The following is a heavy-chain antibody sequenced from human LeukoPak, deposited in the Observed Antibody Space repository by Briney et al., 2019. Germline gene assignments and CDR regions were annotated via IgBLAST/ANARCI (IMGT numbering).Heavy chain of an antibody. CDR1: GGPISSSSYY. Sequence: SETLSLTCTVSGGPISSSSYYWGWIRQPPGKGLEWIGSIYYSGSTYYNPSLKSRVTISVDTSKNQFSLKLSSVTAADTAVYYCARPISSGYLPFDYWGQGTLVTVSS. D-gene: IGHD3-22*01. CDR3: ARPISSGYLPFDY. J-gene: IGHJ4*02. V-gene: IGHV4-39*01. CDR2: IYYSGST.